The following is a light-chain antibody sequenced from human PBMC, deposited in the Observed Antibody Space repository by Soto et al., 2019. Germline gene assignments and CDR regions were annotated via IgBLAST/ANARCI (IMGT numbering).Light chain of an antibody. J-gene: IGLJ2*01. Sequence: QSVLTQSPSASASLGASVKLTCTLSSGHSNYAIAWHQQQSEKGPRYLMKLNSDGSHSKGDGIPDRFSGSSSGAERYLTISSLKSEDEADYYCQTRGSGIVVFGGVTKLTVL. CDR1: SGHSNYA. CDR3: QTRGSGIVV. CDR2: LNSDGSH. V-gene: IGLV4-69*01.